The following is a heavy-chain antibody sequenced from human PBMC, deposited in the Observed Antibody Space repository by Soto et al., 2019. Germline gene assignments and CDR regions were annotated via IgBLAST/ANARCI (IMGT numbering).Heavy chain of an antibody. CDR2: ITADGVT. CDR1: GFTVSSHA. D-gene: IGHD2-15*01. CDR3: APHVSCSGGSCQYDAFAI. J-gene: IGHJ3*02. V-gene: IGHV3-23*01. Sequence: EVQVLESGGGLVQPGGSLRLSCEGSGFTVSSHAMTWIRQAPGKGPEWVSTITADGVTYYADSVKGRFAMSRDTSESTQYLQMNSLGAEDTTAYYCAPHVSCSGGSCQYDAFAIRGQGTMVTVSS.